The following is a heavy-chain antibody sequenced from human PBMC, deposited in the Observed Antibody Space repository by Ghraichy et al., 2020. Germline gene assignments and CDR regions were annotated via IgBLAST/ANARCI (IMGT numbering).Heavy chain of an antibody. D-gene: IGHD3-10*01. Sequence: ASVKVSCKVSGYTLTELSMHWVRQAPGKGLEWMGSFDPEDGETNYAQKFQGRVTMTEDTSTDTAYMELSSLRSEDTAVYYCATVPGGITHYYYGMDVWGQGSTVTVYS. CDR3: ATVPGGITHYYYGMDV. J-gene: IGHJ6*02. V-gene: IGHV1-24*01. CDR1: GYTLTELS. CDR2: FDPEDGET.